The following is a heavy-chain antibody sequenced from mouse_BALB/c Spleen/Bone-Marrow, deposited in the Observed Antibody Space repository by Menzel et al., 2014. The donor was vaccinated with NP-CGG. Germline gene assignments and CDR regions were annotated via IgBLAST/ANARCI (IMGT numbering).Heavy chain of an antibody. D-gene: IGHD1-2*01. Sequence: EVKLLESGGGLVQPGGSLKLSCAASGFDFSRYWMSWVRQAPGKGLEWIGEINPDSSTINYTPSLKDKFIISRDNAKNTLYLRLNKVRSEDTALYYCARLDYYGYLIYWGQSTTLTISS. V-gene: IGHV4-1*02. CDR3: ARLDYYGYLIY. CDR2: INPDSSTI. CDR1: GFDFSRYW. J-gene: IGHJ2*01.